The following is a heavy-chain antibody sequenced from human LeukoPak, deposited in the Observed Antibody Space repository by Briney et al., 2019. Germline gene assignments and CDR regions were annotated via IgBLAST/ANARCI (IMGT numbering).Heavy chain of an antibody. Sequence: SETLSLTCTVSGGSISSGGYYSSWIRQHPGKGLEWIGYIYYSGSTYYNPSLKSRVTISVDTSKNQFSLKLSSVTAADTAVYYCARHYGDYDDAFDIWGQGTMVTVSS. CDR2: IYYSGST. V-gene: IGHV4-31*03. CDR1: GGSISSGGYY. D-gene: IGHD4-17*01. CDR3: ARHYGDYDDAFDI. J-gene: IGHJ3*02.